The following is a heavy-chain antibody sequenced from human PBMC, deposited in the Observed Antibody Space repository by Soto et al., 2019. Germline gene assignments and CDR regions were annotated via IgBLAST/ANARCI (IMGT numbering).Heavy chain of an antibody. V-gene: IGHV1-46*01. D-gene: IGHD3-22*01. J-gene: IGHJ4*02. CDR3: ARRISSGYSDY. CDR2: INPSGGST. Sequence: GASVKVSCKASGYTFTSYYMHWVRQAPGQGLEWIGIINPSGGSTSYAQKFQGRVTMTRDTSTSTVYMELSSLRSEDTAVYYCARRISSGYSDYWGQGTLVTVSS. CDR1: GYTFTSYY.